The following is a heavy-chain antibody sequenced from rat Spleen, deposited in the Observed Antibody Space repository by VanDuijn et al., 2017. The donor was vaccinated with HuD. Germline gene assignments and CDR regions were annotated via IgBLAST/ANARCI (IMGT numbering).Heavy chain of an antibody. CDR3: ARLYDYSGDY. Sequence: EVQLVESDGGLVQPGRSLKLSCAASGFTFSNFYMAWSRQAPKKGLEWVASISFEDSATYYGDSVKGRFTVSRDNAKSTLYLQMNSLRSEDTATYYCARLYDYSGDYWGQGVMVTVSS. D-gene: IGHD1-1*01. CDR1: GFTFSNFY. J-gene: IGHJ2*01. V-gene: IGHV5-22*01. CDR2: ISFEDSAT.